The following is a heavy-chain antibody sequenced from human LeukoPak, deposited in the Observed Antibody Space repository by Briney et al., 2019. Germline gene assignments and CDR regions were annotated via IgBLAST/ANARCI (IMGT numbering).Heavy chain of an antibody. D-gene: IGHD4-11*01. CDR2: IKQDGSEK. J-gene: IGHJ5*02. CDR3: ARDRLHKNWFDP. CDR1: GFTFSSYW. Sequence: GGSLRLSCAASGFTFSSYWLSWVRQAPGKGLEWVANIKQDGSEKYYVDSVKGRFTISRDNAENSLYLQMNSLRADDTAVYYCARDRLHKNWFDPWGQGTLVTVSS. V-gene: IGHV3-7*01.